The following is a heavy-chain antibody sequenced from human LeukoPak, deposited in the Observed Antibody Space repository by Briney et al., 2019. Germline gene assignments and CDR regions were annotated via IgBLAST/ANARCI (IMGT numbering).Heavy chain of an antibody. CDR2: IKQDGSEK. CDR3: AREVDVLLWFGEFSWFDP. D-gene: IGHD3-10*01. V-gene: IGHV3-7*01. Sequence: GGSLRLSCAASGFTFSSYWMSWVRQAPGKGLEWVANIKQDGSEKYYVDSVKGRFTISRDNAKNSLYLQMNSLRAEDTAVYYCAREVDVLLWFGEFSWFDPWGQGTLVTVSS. J-gene: IGHJ5*02. CDR1: GFTFSSYW.